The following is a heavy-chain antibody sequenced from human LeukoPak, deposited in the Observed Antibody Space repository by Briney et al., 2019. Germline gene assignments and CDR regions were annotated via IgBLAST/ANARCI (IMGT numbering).Heavy chain of an antibody. V-gene: IGHV3-21*01. Sequence: GGSLRLSCAASGFTFSSYGMNWVRQAPGKGLEWVSSISSSSSYIYYADSVKGRFTISRDNAKNSLYLQMNSLRAEDTAVYYCARGLPAKVWKMASHDAFDIWGQGTMVTVSS. D-gene: IGHD5-24*01. J-gene: IGHJ3*02. CDR1: GFTFSSYG. CDR3: ARGLPAKVWKMASHDAFDI. CDR2: ISSSSSYI.